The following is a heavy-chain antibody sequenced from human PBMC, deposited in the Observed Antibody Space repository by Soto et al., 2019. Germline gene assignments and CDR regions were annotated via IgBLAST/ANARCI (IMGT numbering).Heavy chain of an antibody. Sequence: GGSLRLSCAASGFTFSSYDMHWVRQATGKGLEWVSAIGTAGDTYYPGSVKGRFTISRENAKNSLYLQMNSLRAGDTAVYDCARAYNPIAAAGSYYYYGMDVWGQGTTVTVSS. CDR3: ARAYNPIAAAGSYYYYGMDV. V-gene: IGHV3-13*01. D-gene: IGHD6-13*01. CDR2: IGTAGDT. CDR1: GFTFSSYD. J-gene: IGHJ6*02.